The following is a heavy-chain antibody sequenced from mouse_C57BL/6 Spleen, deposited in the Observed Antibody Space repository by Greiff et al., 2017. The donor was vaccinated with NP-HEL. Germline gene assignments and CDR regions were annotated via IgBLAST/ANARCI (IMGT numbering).Heavy chain of an antibody. J-gene: IGHJ2*01. D-gene: IGHD2-14*01. V-gene: IGHV5-17*01. Sequence: EVQVVESGGGLVKPGGSLKLSCAASGFTFSDYGMHWVRQAPEKGLEWVAYISSGSSTIYSADTVQGRFTISRDNAKNTLFLQMTSLRSEDTAMYYCARGGTWSYYFDYWGQGTTLTVSS. CDR1: GFTFSDYG. CDR2: ISSGSSTI. CDR3: ARGGTWSYYFDY.